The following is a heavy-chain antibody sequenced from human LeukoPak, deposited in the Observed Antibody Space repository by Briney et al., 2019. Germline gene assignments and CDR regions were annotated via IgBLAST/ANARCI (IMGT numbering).Heavy chain of an antibody. J-gene: IGHJ6*03. V-gene: IGHV3-21*01. CDR1: GFTFSSYS. D-gene: IGHD3-16*01. CDR3: ARGLDYYYYYMDV. CDR2: FSSSSSYI. Sequence: GGSLRLSCAASGFTFSSYSMNWVRQAPGKGLEWVSSFSSSSSYIDYADSVKGRFTISRDNAKNSLYLQMNSLRAEDTAVYYCARGLDYYYYYMDVWGKGTTVTISS.